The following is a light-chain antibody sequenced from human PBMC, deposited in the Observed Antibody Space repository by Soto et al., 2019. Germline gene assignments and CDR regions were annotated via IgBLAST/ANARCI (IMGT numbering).Light chain of an antibody. Sequence: DIQMTQSPSSLSASVGDRVTITCQASQDISNYLNWYQQKPGKAPKLLIYDASNLETGVPSRFSGSGSGTDFTFTIISLQPEDIATYYCQQYDNLPPYTFCHGTKLEIK. CDR2: DAS. V-gene: IGKV1-33*01. CDR3: QQYDNLPPYT. J-gene: IGKJ2*01. CDR1: QDISNY.